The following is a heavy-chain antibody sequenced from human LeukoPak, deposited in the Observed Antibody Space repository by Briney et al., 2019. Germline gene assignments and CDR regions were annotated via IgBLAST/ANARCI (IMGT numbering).Heavy chain of an antibody. V-gene: IGHV4-39*01. D-gene: IGHD4-17*01. J-gene: IGHJ4*02. CDR2: IYYSGST. Sequence: PSETLSLTCTVSGCSISSSSYYWGWIRQPPGKGLEWIGSIYYSGSTYCNPSLKSRVTISVDTSKNQFSLKLSSVTAADPAVYYCARHGMSDYGDYCFDYWGQGTLVTVSS. CDR1: GCSISSSSYY. CDR3: ARHGMSDYGDYCFDY.